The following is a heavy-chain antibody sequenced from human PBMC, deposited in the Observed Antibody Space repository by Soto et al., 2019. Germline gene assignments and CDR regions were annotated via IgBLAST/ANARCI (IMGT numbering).Heavy chain of an antibody. V-gene: IGHV1-18*01. J-gene: IGHJ6*02. CDR3: ARQDYYDSSGFPPRYYYYGMDV. CDR2: ISAYSGNT. CDR1: GYTFTSYG. Sequence: ASVKVSCKASGYTFTSYGISWVRQAPGQGLEWMGWISAYSGNTNYAQKLQGRVTMTADTSTSTAYMELRSLRSDDTAVYYCARQDYYDSSGFPPRYYYYGMDVWGQGTTVTVSS. D-gene: IGHD3-22*01.